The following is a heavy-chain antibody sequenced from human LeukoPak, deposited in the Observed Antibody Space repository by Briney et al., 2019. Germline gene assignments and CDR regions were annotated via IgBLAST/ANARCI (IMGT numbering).Heavy chain of an antibody. V-gene: IGHV3-23*01. D-gene: IGHD3-22*01. CDR2: ISGSGGST. CDR1: GFTFSSYA. CDR3: AKRLRDHYDSSGYFPFDY. Sequence: GGSLRLSCAASGFTFSSYAMSWVRQAPGKGLEWVSAISGSGGSTYYADSVKGRFTISRDNSKNTLYLQMNSLRAEDTAVYYCAKRLRDHYDSSGYFPFDYWGQGTLVTVSS. J-gene: IGHJ4*02.